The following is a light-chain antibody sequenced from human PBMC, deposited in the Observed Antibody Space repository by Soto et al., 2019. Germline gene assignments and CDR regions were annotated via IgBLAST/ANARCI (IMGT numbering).Light chain of an antibody. CDR3: CSFACTSTHAE. CDR1: SSDVGSYKL. V-gene: IGLV2-23*02. Sequence: QSALTQPASVSGSPGQSITISCTGTSSDVGSYKLVSWYQQHPGKAHKLMISEVSKRPSGICERFSGSKSGSTASLTIAGLQAEDASDYYCCSFACTSTHAELGGGTQLTVL. J-gene: IGLJ7*01. CDR2: EVS.